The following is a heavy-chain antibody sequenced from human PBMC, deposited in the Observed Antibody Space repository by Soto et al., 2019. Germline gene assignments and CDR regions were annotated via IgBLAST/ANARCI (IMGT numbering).Heavy chain of an antibody. CDR3: ARDLGVGLGGNSAVDY. CDR2: IIPILGIA. CDR1: GGTFSSYT. Sequence: QVQLVQSGAEVKKPGSSVKVSCKASGGTFSSYTISWVRQAPGQGLEWMGRIIPILGIANYAQKFQGRVTITEDKSTSNAYLGLSSLRSEDTAVYYCARDLGVGLGGNSAVDYWGQGTLVTVSS. D-gene: IGHD2-21*02. J-gene: IGHJ4*02. V-gene: IGHV1-69*08.